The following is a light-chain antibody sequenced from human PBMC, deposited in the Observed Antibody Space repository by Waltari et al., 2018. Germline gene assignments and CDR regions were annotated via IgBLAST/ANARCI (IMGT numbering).Light chain of an antibody. CDR3: QNHERLPAV. Sequence: EIVLTQSPGTLSLSPGERATLSCRASQSISRFLAWYQQKPGQAPRLRIYAASNRATGIPDRFSGSGSGTDFSLTISRLEPEDFAVYFCQNHERLPAVFGQGTKVEIK. CDR2: AAS. CDR1: QSISRF. J-gene: IGKJ1*01. V-gene: IGKV3-20*01.